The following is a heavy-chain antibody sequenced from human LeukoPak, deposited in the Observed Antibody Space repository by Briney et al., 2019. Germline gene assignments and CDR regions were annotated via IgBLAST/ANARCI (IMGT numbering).Heavy chain of an antibody. J-gene: IGHJ6*03. CDR2: IYYSGST. V-gene: IGHV4-59*01. CDR3: ARETSQKGAHYMDV. Sequence: PSETLSLTCTVSGGSISSYYWSWIRQPPGKGLEWIGYIYYSGSTNYNPSLKSRVTISVDTSKNQFSLKLSSVTAADTAVYYCARETSQKGAHYMDVWGKGTTVTVSS. CDR1: GGSISSYY. D-gene: IGHD3-16*01.